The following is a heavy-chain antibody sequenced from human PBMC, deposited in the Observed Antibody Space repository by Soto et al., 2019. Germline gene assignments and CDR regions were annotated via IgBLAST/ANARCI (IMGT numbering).Heavy chain of an antibody. J-gene: IGHJ4*02. V-gene: IGHV2-5*01. CDR2: IYWNDDK. CDR3: AHSPWGAAPDY. Sequence: VSGPTLVNPTQTLTLTCALSGFSVSARGVGVGWIRQPPGKALEWLAIIYWNDDKLYRPSPQSRLTITKDTSKNQVVLTMTNMDPVDTATYYCAHSPWGAAPDYWGQGTPVTVSS. D-gene: IGHD3-16*01. CDR1: GFSVSARGVG.